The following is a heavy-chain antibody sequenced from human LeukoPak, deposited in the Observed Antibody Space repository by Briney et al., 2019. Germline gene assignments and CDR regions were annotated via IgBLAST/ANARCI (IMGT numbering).Heavy chain of an antibody. J-gene: IGHJ6*04. D-gene: IGHD3-10*02. V-gene: IGHV3-30-3*01. CDR3: AELGITMIGGV. Sequence: GGSLRLSCAASEFIFSNYAIHWVRQAPGKGLEWLAVISYDGNNKYYADSVKGRFTISRDNSKNTLYLQMNSLRAEDTAVYYCAELGITMIGGVWGKGTTVTISS. CDR1: EFIFSNYA. CDR2: ISYDGNNK.